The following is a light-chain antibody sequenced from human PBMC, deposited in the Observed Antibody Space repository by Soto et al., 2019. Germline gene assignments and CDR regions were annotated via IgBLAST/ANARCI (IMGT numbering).Light chain of an antibody. V-gene: IGLV4-69*01. J-gene: IGLJ3*02. CDR1: SGYSTYA. CDR3: QTWGTGIPV. Sequence: QLVLTQSPSASASLGASVKLTCTLSSGYSTYAIAWHQHQAEKGPRYLMKLNSDGSHTKGDGIPDRFSGSSSGAERYLTISSLQSEDEADYFCQTWGTGIPVFAGGTKLTVL. CDR2: LNSDGSH.